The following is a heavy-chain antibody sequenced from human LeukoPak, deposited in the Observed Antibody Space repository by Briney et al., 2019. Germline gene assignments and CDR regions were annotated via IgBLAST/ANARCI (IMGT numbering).Heavy chain of an antibody. D-gene: IGHD4-17*01. CDR3: ARDRGGQDYGDYLSYYYYMDV. J-gene: IGHJ6*03. Sequence: YPGGSLRLSCAASGFTSTPSELNWVRQAPGKGLEWISYISHTGSLTYYADSVKGRFTISRDNAKNFLYLQMNSLRAEDTAVYYCARDRGGQDYGDYLSYYYYMDVWGKGTTVTVSS. CDR2: ISHTGSLT. V-gene: IGHV3-48*03. CDR1: GFTSTPSE.